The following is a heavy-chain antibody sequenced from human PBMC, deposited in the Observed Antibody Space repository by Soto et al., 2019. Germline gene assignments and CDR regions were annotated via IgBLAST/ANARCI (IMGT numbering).Heavy chain of an antibody. CDR2: ISAYNGNT. CDR1: GYTFTSYG. J-gene: IGHJ5*02. D-gene: IGHD2-2*01. CDR3: ARVQGCSSTSCYSEWFDP. V-gene: IGHV1-18*01. Sequence: QVPLVQSGAEVKKPGASVKVSCKASGYTFTSYGISWVRQAPGQGLEWMGWISAYNGNTNYAQKLQGRDTMTTDTSTSTAYMELRSLRSDDTAVYYCARVQGCSSTSCYSEWFDPWGQGTLVTVSS.